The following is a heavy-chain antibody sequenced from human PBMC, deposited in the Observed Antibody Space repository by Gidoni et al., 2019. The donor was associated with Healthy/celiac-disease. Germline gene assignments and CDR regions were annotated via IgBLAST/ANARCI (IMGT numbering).Heavy chain of an antibody. D-gene: IGHD3-3*01. CDR1: GFTFSSYG. V-gene: IGHV3-33*01. CDR2: IWYDGSNN. Sequence: QVQLVESGGGVVQPGRSLRLSCAASGFTFSSYGMHWVRQAPGKGLEWVAVIWYDGSNNYYADSVKGRFTISRDNSKNTLYLQMNSLRAEDTAVYYCARDYDFWSGYPCMDVWGQGTTVTVSS. CDR3: ARDYDFWSGYPCMDV. J-gene: IGHJ6*02.